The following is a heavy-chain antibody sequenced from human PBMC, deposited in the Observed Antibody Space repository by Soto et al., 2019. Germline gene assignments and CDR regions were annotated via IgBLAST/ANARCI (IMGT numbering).Heavy chain of an antibody. CDR1: GYTFTGYY. V-gene: IGHV1-2*04. J-gene: IGHJ4*02. Sequence: ASVKVSCKASGYTFTGYYMHWVRQAPGQGLEWMGWINPNSGGTNYAQKFQGWVTMTRDTSISTAYMELSRLRSDDTAVYYCARGMDAIFGVVTSSFDYWGQGTLVTVS. CDR3: ARGMDAIFGVVTSSFDY. CDR2: INPNSGGT. D-gene: IGHD3-3*01.